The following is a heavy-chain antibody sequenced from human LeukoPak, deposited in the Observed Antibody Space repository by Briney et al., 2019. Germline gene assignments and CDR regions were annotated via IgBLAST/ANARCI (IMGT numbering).Heavy chain of an antibody. CDR2: ISGSGGST. CDR3: AKLDFDSWSGYYSNYFDY. V-gene: IGHV3-23*01. CDR1: GFTFSSYA. Sequence: GGSLRLSCAASGFTFSSYAMSWVRQAPGKGLEWVSAISGSGGSTYYADSVKGRFTISRDNSKNTLYLQMNSPRAEDTAVYYCAKLDFDSWSGYYSNYFDYWGQGTLVTVSS. D-gene: IGHD3-3*01. J-gene: IGHJ4*02.